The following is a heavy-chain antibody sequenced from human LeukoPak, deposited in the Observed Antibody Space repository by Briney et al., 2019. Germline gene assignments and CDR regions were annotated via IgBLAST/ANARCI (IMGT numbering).Heavy chain of an antibody. CDR3: AKGGHDCSWWGNTYYFDY. Sequence: GGSLRLSCAASGFIFSSYALNWVRQAPGKGLEWVSAISGSGTNAYYAASVTGRFTISRDNSKNTLYLQMDSLRAEDTAMYYCAKGGHDCSWWGNTYYFDYWGQGSLVTVSS. D-gene: IGHD6-13*01. CDR1: GFIFSSYA. J-gene: IGHJ4*02. CDR2: ISGSGTNA. V-gene: IGHV3-23*01.